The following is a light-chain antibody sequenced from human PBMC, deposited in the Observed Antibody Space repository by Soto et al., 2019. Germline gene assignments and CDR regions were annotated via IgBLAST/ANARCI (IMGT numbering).Light chain of an antibody. CDR1: QSVGTD. CDR2: AAS. J-gene: IGKJ1*01. V-gene: IGKV3-15*01. Sequence: EIGMTQSPATLSVSPGERATLSCRASQSVGTDLAWYQRRPGQAPRLLIYAASTRAPDIPARFTGSGSGTEVTLPISSLQSEDFAVYYCQQYNDWPPCTFGQGTRVEIK. CDR3: QQYNDWPPCT.